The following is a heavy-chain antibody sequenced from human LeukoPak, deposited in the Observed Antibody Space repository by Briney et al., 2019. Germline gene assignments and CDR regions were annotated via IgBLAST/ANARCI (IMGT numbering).Heavy chain of an antibody. CDR1: GFTFSSYE. V-gene: IGHV3-48*03. D-gene: IGHD5-12*01. J-gene: IGHJ4*02. CDR2: ISSSGSTI. CDR3: AREGGNSGYDLDY. Sequence: GGSLRLSCAASGFTFSSYEMNWVRQAPGKGLEWVSYISSSGSTIYYADSVKGRFTISRDNAKNSLYLQMNSLRAEDTAVYYCAREGGNSGYDLDYWGQGTLVTVSS.